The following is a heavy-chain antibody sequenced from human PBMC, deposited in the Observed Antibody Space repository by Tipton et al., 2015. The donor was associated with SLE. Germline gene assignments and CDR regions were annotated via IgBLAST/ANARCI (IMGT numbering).Heavy chain of an antibody. V-gene: IGHV5-51*01. CDR1: GYSFANYW. Sequence: QLVQSGAEVKKPGESLKISCKGSGYSFANYWIGWVRQMPGKGLEWMGIIYPSDSETRYSPSFQGQVTISVDKSISTAYLQWSSLKASDSAMYYCARPPSQSYFDYWGQGTLVNVSS. CDR3: ARPPSQSYFDY. CDR2: IYPSDSET. D-gene: IGHD2-2*01. J-gene: IGHJ4*02.